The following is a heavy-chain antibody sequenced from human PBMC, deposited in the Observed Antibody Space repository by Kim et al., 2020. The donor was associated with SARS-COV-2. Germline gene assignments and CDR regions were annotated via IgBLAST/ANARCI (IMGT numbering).Heavy chain of an antibody. CDR3: ASRSLNYVGGSDY. Sequence: YADSVRGRFTISRDKSQNTLYLQINGLRAEDTAVYYCASRSLNYVGGSDYWGQGTLVTVSS. J-gene: IGHJ4*02. V-gene: IGHV3-53*01. D-gene: IGHD3-16*01.